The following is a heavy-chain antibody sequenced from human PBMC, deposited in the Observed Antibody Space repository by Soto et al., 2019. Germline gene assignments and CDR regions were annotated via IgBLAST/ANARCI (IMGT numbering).Heavy chain of an antibody. V-gene: IGHV3-30*18. J-gene: IGHJ4*02. Sequence: GGSLRLSCAASGFTFSSYGMHWVRQAPGKGLEWVAVISYDGSNKYYADSVKGRFTISRDNSKNTLYLQMNSLRAEDTAVYYCAKDLYYYDSSGYLDYWGQGTLVTVSS. CDR3: AKDLYYYDSSGYLDY. D-gene: IGHD3-22*01. CDR2: ISYDGSNK. CDR1: GFTFSSYG.